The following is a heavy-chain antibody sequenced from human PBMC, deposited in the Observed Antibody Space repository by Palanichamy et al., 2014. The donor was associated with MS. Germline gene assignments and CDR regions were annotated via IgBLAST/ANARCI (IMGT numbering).Heavy chain of an antibody. D-gene: IGHD2-15*01. CDR1: GSTFTSDG. V-gene: IGHV1-18*01. J-gene: IGHJ5*02. CDR2: ISANSGTT. CDR3: AREKTYCSGGSCYLGFDP. Sequence: QVQLVQSGAELKKPGASVKVSCKASGSTFTSDGFSWVRQAPGQGLEWVGWISANSGTTSYAQKLQGRVAMTTDTSTSTVYMELRSLRSDDTAVYYCAREKTYCSGGSCYLGFDPWGHGTLVTVSS.